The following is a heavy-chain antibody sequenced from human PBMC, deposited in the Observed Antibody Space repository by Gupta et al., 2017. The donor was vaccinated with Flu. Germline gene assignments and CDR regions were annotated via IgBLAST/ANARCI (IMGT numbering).Heavy chain of an antibody. V-gene: IGHV3-33*01. CDR2: IWYDGSNK. CDR1: GFTFSSYG. J-gene: IGHJ1*01. D-gene: IGHD4-4*01. CDR3: ARAYRNYVSEYFQH. Sequence: QVQLVESGGGVVQPGRSMRLSCAASGFTFSSYGMPWVPQAPGKGLEWVAVIWYDGSNKYYADSVKGRVTISRDNSKNTLYLQMNSLRAEDTAVYYCARAYRNYVSEYFQHWGQGTLVTVSS.